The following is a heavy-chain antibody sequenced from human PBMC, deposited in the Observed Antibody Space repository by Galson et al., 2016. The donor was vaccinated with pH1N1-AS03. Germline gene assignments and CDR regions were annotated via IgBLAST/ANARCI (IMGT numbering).Heavy chain of an antibody. Sequence: LSLTCTVSGASISSSTYYWSWIRQPAGKGLEWIGRGYSSGHTNYNPSLQGRVTISVDTSKNQFSLRLSSVTAADTAFYYCAREDGSPVISKFDYWGQGTLVTVSS. CDR2: GYSSGHT. J-gene: IGHJ4*02. CDR3: AREDGSPVISKFDY. V-gene: IGHV4-61*02. CDR1: GASISSSTYY. D-gene: IGHD5-24*01.